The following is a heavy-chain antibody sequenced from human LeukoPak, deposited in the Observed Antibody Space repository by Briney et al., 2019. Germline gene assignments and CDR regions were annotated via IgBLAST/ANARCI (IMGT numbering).Heavy chain of an antibody. Sequence: GRSLRLSCAASGFMFSRLGMQWVRQAPGEGLEWVAMIWHDGSVEEYADSVKGRFTISRDNSQNTLYLQMNSLRDDDTAVYYCAKEGDQFRGYLDAWGKGTTVTVSS. D-gene: IGHD3-16*01. J-gene: IGHJ6*03. CDR3: AKEGDQFRGYLDA. V-gene: IGHV3-33*06. CDR2: IWHDGSVE. CDR1: GFMFSRLG.